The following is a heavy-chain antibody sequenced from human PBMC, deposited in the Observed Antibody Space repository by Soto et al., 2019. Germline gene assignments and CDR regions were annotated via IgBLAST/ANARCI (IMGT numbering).Heavy chain of an antibody. Sequence: GGSLRLSCAASGFTFDDYAMHWVRQAPGKGLEWVSGISWNSGSIGYADSVKGRFTISRDNAKNSLYLQMNSLRAEDTALYYCAKTHLQSDILTGNFDYWAQGTLVTVSS. V-gene: IGHV3-9*01. CDR3: AKTHLQSDILTGNFDY. D-gene: IGHD3-9*01. CDR2: ISWNSGSI. J-gene: IGHJ4*02. CDR1: GFTFDDYA.